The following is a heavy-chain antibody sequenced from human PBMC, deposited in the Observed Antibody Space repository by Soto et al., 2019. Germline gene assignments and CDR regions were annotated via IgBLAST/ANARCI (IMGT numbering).Heavy chain of an antibody. CDR2: IYPGDSDT. Sequence: GESLKISCDGCGYSFTIYWRGWVRQKPGKGLEWMGIIYPGDSDTRYSPSFQGQVTISADKSISTAYLQWSSLKASDTAMYYCASPYCSGGSCYSFRAFDIWGQGTMVTVS. V-gene: IGHV5-51*01. CDR1: GYSFTIYW. CDR3: ASPYCSGGSCYSFRAFDI. J-gene: IGHJ3*02. D-gene: IGHD2-15*01.